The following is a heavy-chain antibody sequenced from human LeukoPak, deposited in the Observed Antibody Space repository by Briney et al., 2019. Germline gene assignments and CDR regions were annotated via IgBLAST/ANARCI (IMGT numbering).Heavy chain of an antibody. Sequence: KPSETLSLTCTVSGGSISSYYWSWIRQPPGKGLEWIGYIYYSGSTNYNPSLKSRVTISVDTSKNQFSLKLSSVTAADTAVYYCALTYLKQDGGYRLDYWGQGTLVTVSS. V-gene: IGHV4-59*08. CDR1: GGSISSYY. CDR2: IYYSGST. D-gene: IGHD3-22*01. CDR3: ALTYLKQDGGYRLDY. J-gene: IGHJ4*02.